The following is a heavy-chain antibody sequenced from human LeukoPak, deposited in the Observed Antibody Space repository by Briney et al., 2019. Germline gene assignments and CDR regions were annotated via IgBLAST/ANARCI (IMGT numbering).Heavy chain of an antibody. CDR1: GFTLSSYW. D-gene: IGHD6-13*01. J-gene: IGHJ4*02. Sequence: GGSLRLSCAASGFTLSSYWMSWVRQAPGKGLEWVANIKQDGSEEYYVDSVKGRFTISRDNAKNSLYLQMNSLRAEDTAVYYCASTTAGFDYWGQGTLVTVSS. CDR2: IKQDGSEE. V-gene: IGHV3-7*01. CDR3: ASTTAGFDY.